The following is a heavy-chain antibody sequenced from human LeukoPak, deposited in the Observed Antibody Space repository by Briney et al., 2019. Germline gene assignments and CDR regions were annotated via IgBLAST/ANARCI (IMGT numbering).Heavy chain of an antibody. D-gene: IGHD1-1*01. J-gene: IGHJ3*02. CDR3: TRDRQNWNRAFDI. Sequence: GGSLRLSCAASGFTFSSYAMSWVRQAPGKGLEWVGFIRSKAYGGTTEYAASVKGRFTISRDDSKSIAYLQMNSLKTEDTAVYYCTRDRQNWNRAFDIWGQGTMVTVSS. V-gene: IGHV3-49*04. CDR2: IRSKAYGGTT. CDR1: GFTFSSYA.